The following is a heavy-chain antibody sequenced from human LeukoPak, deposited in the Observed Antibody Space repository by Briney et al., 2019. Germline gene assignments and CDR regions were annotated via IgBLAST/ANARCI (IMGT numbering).Heavy chain of an antibody. CDR2: ISGSGGST. J-gene: IGHJ4*02. V-gene: IGHV3-23*01. CDR1: GFTFSSYG. CDR3: ARGGYCSGANCHATLYDF. D-gene: IGHD2-15*01. Sequence: GGSLRLSCAASGFTFSSYGMSWVRQAPGKGLEWVSAISGSGGSTYYADSVKGRFTISRDNAKNSLHLHMTSLRAEDTAVYYCARGGYCSGANCHATLYDFWGQGTLVTVSS.